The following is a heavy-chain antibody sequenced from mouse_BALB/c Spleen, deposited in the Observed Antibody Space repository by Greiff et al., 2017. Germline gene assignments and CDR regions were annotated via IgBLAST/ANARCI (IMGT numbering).Heavy chain of an antibody. CDR2: INPSTGYT. CDR3: GRGGVGYAMDY. J-gene: IGHJ4*01. V-gene: IGHV1-7*01. CDR1: GYTFTSYW. Sequence: VQLQQSGAELAKPGASVKMSCKASGYTFTSYWMHWVKQRPGQGLEWIGYINPSTGYTEYNQKFKDKATLTADKSSSTAYMQLSSLTSEDSAVYYWGRGGVGYAMDYWGQGTSVTVSA.